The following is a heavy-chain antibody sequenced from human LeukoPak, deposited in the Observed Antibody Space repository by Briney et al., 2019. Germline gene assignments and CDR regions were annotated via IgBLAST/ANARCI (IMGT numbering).Heavy chain of an antibody. J-gene: IGHJ4*02. Sequence: SETLSLTCAVSGGSISSSNWWSWVRQPPGEGLKWIGEIYHSGSTNYNPSLKSRVTISVDTSKNHFSLTLNSVTAADTAVYYCASGYNTGWPATLNFDSWGQGTLVTVSS. V-gene: IGHV4-4*02. D-gene: IGHD6-19*01. CDR3: ASGYNTGWPATLNFDS. CDR2: IYHSGST. CDR1: GGSISSSNW.